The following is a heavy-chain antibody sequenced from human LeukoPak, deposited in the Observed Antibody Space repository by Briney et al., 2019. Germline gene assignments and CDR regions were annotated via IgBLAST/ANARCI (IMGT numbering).Heavy chain of an antibody. D-gene: IGHD1-1*01. V-gene: IGHV4-59*01. Sequence: SETLSLTCTVSGGSIGSYYWSWIRQPPGKGLEWIGYIYYSGSTNYNPSLKSRVTISVDTSKNQFSLKLSSVTAADTAVYYCARNGGGDWNDWYYFDYWGQGTLVTVSS. CDR3: ARNGGGDWNDWYYFDY. CDR1: GGSIGSYY. J-gene: IGHJ4*02. CDR2: IYYSGST.